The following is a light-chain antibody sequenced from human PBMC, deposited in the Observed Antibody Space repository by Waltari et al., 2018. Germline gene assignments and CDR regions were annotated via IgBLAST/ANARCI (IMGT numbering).Light chain of an antibody. CDR1: SSDVGGYNY. CDR2: EVS. Sequence: QSALTQPASVSGSPGQSITISCTGTSSDVGGYNYVSWYQQHPCKAPKLMIYEVSNRPSGVSNRFSGSESGNTASLTIAGLQAEDEADYYCSSYTSSSTLVVFGGGTKLTVL. CDR3: SSYTSSSTLVV. J-gene: IGLJ2*01. V-gene: IGLV2-14*01.